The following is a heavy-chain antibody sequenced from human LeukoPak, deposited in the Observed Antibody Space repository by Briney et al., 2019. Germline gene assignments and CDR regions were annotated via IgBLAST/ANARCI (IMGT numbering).Heavy chain of an antibody. CDR1: GFTFSSYW. CDR2: INSDGSST. D-gene: IGHD5-12*01. V-gene: IGHV3-74*01. J-gene: IGHJ4*02. Sequence: PGGSLRLSCAASGFTFSSYWMHWVRQAPGKGLVWVSRINSDGSSTSYADSVKGRFTISRDNAKSTLYLQMNSLRAEDTAVYYCARALRGYSGTDYWGQGTLVTVSS. CDR3: ARALRGYSGTDY.